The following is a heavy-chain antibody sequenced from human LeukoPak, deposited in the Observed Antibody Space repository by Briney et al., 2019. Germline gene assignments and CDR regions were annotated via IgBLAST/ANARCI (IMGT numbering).Heavy chain of an antibody. CDR1: GFTFSSYA. Sequence: GGSLRLSCAASGFTFSSYAMSWVRQAPGKGLEWVSAISGNGGSTYYADSVKGRFTISRDNSKNTLYLQMNSLRAEDTAVYYCAKIHYSNFGYFDYWGQGTLVTVSS. CDR3: AKIHYSNFGYFDY. V-gene: IGHV3-23*01. CDR2: ISGNGGST. D-gene: IGHD4-11*01. J-gene: IGHJ4*02.